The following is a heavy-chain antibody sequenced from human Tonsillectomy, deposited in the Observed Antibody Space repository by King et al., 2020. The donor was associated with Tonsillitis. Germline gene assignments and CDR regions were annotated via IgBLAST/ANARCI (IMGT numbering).Heavy chain of an antibody. CDR2: ISGSGGST. D-gene: IGHD3-10*01. CDR1: GFTFSNYA. Sequence: VQLVESGGGLVQPGGSLRLSCAASGFTFSNYAMSWVRQAPGKGLEWVSAISGSGGSTYYAASVKGRFTIPRDNSKHTLYLQMNSLRAEDTAVYYCAKSLAGISGWFDPWGQGTLVTVSS. J-gene: IGHJ5*02. V-gene: IGHV3-23*04. CDR3: AKSLAGISGWFDP.